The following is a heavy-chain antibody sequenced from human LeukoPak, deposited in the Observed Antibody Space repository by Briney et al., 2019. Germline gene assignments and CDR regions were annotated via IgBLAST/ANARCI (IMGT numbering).Heavy chain of an antibody. V-gene: IGHV3-23*01. J-gene: IGHJ4*02. CDR1: GFIFSNYG. CDR2: IRGNAGTT. Sequence: PGGSLRLSCAASGFIFSNYGMSWVRQAPGKGLEWVSAIRGNAGTTYYADSVQGRFTIFRDNSKNMLYLQMNSLRVEDTALYYCAKGHADSSGYYYFDSWGQGTLVTVSS. D-gene: IGHD3-22*01. CDR3: AKGHADSSGYYYFDS.